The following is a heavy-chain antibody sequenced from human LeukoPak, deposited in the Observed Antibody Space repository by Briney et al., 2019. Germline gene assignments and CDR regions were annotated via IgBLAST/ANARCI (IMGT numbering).Heavy chain of an antibody. V-gene: IGHV4-59*08. CDR2: IYYSGST. CDR3: ARGVSSGWSYNFDY. J-gene: IGHJ4*02. D-gene: IGHD6-19*01. CDR1: GGSISSYY. Sequence: SETLSLTCTVSGGSISSYYWSWIRQPPVKGLEWIGYIYYSGSTNYNPSLKSRVTISVDTSKNQFSLKLSSVTAADTAVYYCARGVSSGWSYNFDYWGQGTLVTVSS.